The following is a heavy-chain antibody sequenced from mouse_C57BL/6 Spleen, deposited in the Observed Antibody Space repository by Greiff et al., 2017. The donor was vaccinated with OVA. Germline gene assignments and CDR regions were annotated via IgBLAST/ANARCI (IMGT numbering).Heavy chain of an antibody. D-gene: IGHD2-4*01. V-gene: IGHV3-6*01. CDR3: ARKAYYDYETWFAY. J-gene: IGHJ3*01. CDR1: GYSITSGYY. Sequence: EVQLVESGPGLVKPSQSLSLTCSVTGYSITSGYYWNWIRQFPGNKLEWMGYISYDGSNNYNPSLKNRISITRDTSKNQFFLKLNSVTTEDTATYYCARKAYYDYETWFAYWGQGTLVTVSA. CDR2: ISYDGSN.